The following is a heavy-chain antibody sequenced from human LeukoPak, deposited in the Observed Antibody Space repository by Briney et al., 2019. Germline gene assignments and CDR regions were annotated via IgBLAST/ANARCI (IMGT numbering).Heavy chain of an antibody. Sequence: SETLSLTCAVYSGSFSGYYWSWIRQPPGKGLEWIGTMFYTGSTYYNPSLKSRVTISVDTSKNQFSLKLSSVTAADTAVYFCARPSKYWGQGTLVTVSS. CDR3: ARPSKY. CDR2: MFYTGST. CDR1: SGSFSGYY. V-gene: IGHV4-34*12. J-gene: IGHJ4*02.